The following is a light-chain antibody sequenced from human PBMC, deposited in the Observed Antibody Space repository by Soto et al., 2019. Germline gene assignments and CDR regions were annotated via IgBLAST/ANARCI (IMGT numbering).Light chain of an antibody. V-gene: IGLV3-21*01. CDR3: QVWEAISDDVV. J-gene: IGLJ2*01. CDR1: NIGTKS. CDR2: YDS. Sequence: SYELTQPPSVSVAPGTTATITCGGNNIGTKSVHWYQQRSGQAPVLVISYDSDRPSGIPERFSGSNSGNTASLTISRGEAGDEADYYCQVWEAISDDVVFGGGTKVTVL.